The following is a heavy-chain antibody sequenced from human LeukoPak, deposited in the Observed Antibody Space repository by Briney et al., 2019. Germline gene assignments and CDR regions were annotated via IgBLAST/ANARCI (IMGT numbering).Heavy chain of an antibody. Sequence: PSETLSLTCTVSGGSISSGGYYWSWIRQPPGKGLEWIGYIYHSGSTYYNPSLKSRVTISVDRSKNQFSLKLSSVTAADTAVYYCARELAGYVWGSYRYILSNHDYWGQGTLVTVSS. V-gene: IGHV4-30-2*01. D-gene: IGHD3-16*02. CDR3: ARELAGYVWGSYRYILSNHDY. J-gene: IGHJ4*02. CDR2: IYHSGST. CDR1: GGSISSGGYY.